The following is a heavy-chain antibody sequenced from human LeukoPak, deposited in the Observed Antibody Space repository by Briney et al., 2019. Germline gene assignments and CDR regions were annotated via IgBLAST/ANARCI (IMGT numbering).Heavy chain of an antibody. J-gene: IGHJ3*02. Sequence: PGGSLRLSCAASGFTFSSYSMNWVRQAPGKGLEWVSYISSSSSTIYYADPVKGRFTISRDNAKNSLYLQMNSLRAEDTAVYYCARDRAADDAFDIWGQGTMVTVSS. CDR1: GFTFSSYS. V-gene: IGHV3-48*01. CDR3: ARDRAADDAFDI. D-gene: IGHD6-25*01. CDR2: ISSSSSTI.